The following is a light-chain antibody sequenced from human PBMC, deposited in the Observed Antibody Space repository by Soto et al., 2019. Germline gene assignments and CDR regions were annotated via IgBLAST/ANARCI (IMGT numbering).Light chain of an antibody. J-gene: IGLJ2*01. CDR3: QVWDSSAYHMI. Sequence: QSALTQPRSVSGSPGQSVTISCTGTRSDVGTYNYVSWYQQRPGQVPKLILFNVAKRPSGVPDRFSGSNSGSAATLTISRVEAGDEANYYCQVWDSSAYHMIFGGGTKLTVL. CDR1: RSDVGTYNY. V-gene: IGLV2-11*01. CDR2: NVA.